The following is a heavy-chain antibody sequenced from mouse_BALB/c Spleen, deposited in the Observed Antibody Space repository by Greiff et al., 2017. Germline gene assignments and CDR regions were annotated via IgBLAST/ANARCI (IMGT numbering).Heavy chain of an antibody. D-gene: IGHD2-4*01. J-gene: IGHJ4*01. V-gene: IGHV2-6-7*01. CDR3: ARAFYYDYDDLYYYAMDY. Sequence: QVQLQQSGPGLVAPSQSLSITCTVSGFSLTGYGVNWVRQPPGKGLEWLGMIWGDGSTDYNSALKSRLSISKDNSKSQVFLKMNSLQTDDTARYYCARAFYYDYDDLYYYAMDYWGQGTSVTVSS. CDR2: IWGDGST. CDR1: GFSLTGYG.